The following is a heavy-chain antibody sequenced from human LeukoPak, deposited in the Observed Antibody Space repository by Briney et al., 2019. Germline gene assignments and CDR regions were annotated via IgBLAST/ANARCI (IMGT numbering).Heavy chain of an antibody. CDR1: GYTLTELS. Sequence: ASVKVSCKVSGYTLTELSMHWVRQAPGKGLEWMGDFDPEDGETIYAQKFQGRVTMTEDTSTDTAYMELSSLRSEDTAVYYCATRENVVAASYYYYYGMDVWGKGTTVTVSS. CDR3: ATRENVVAASYYYYYGMDV. V-gene: IGHV1-24*01. J-gene: IGHJ6*04. CDR2: FDPEDGET. D-gene: IGHD2-15*01.